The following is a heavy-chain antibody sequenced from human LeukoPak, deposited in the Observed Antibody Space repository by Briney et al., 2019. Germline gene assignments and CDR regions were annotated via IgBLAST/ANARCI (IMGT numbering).Heavy chain of an antibody. Sequence: PSETLSLTCTASGGSISSSTYYWDWIRQPPGKGLEWIGSIYYSGSTYYNPSLKSRVTISVDTSKNQSSLKLSSVTAADTAVYYCASMVRTSRGYYGMDVWGQGTTVTVSS. J-gene: IGHJ6*02. CDR1: GGSISSSTYY. V-gene: IGHV4-39*07. CDR3: ASMVRTSRGYYGMDV. CDR2: IYYSGST. D-gene: IGHD3-10*01.